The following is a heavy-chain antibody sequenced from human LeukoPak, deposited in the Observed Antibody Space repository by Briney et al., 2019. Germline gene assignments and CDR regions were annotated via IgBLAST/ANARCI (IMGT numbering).Heavy chain of an antibody. Sequence: PGGSLRLSCAASGFTFSSYGMHWVRQAPGKGLEWVAVISYDGSNKYYADSVKGRFTISRDNSKNTLYLQMNSLRAEDTAVYYCAQLEGRRGYSGYDWHAFDIWGQGTMVTVSS. D-gene: IGHD5-12*01. V-gene: IGHV3-30*03. CDR1: GFTFSSYG. CDR2: ISYDGSNK. CDR3: AQLEGRRGYSGYDWHAFDI. J-gene: IGHJ3*02.